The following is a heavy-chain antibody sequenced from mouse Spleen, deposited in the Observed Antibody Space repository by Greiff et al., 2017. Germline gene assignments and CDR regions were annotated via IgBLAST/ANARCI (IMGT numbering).Heavy chain of an antibody. CDR3: ARHSYYGNPYYAMDY. Sequence: QVQLKESGPGLVAPSQSLSITCTISGFSLTSYGVHWVRQPPGKGLEWLVVIWSDGSTTYNSALKSRLSISKDNSKSQVFLKMNSLQTDDTAMYYCARHSYYGNPYYAMDYWGQGTSVTVSS. V-gene: IGHV2-6-1*01. J-gene: IGHJ4*01. CDR2: IWSDGST. CDR1: GFSLTSYG. D-gene: IGHD2-10*01.